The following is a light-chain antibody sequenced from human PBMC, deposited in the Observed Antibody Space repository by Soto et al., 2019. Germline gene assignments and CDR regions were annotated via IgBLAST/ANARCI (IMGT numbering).Light chain of an antibody. J-gene: IGKJ4*01. CDR3: QRSYTTPLT. Sequence: NQMTPSPSSLSASVVARVTTTCRASQTISGYLNWYQQKPGKAPELLIYAASYLGNGVPSRFSGSGSGTYFTLTISSLQPEDLATYYGQRSYTTPLTFGGGT. V-gene: IGKV1-39*01. CDR1: QTISGY. CDR2: AAS.